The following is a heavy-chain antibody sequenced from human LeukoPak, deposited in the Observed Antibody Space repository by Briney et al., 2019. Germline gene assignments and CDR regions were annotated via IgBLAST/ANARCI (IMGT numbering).Heavy chain of an antibody. Sequence: GGSLRLSCAASGFTFSSYAMHWVRQAPGKGLEWVSSINSSGGRTYYADSVKGRFTISRDNSKNTLYLQMNSLRAEDTAVYYCAKLGGLVGYWGQRTLVTVSS. J-gene: IGHJ4*02. CDR3: AKLGGLVGY. CDR2: INSSGGRT. V-gene: IGHV3-23*01. CDR1: GFTFSSYA.